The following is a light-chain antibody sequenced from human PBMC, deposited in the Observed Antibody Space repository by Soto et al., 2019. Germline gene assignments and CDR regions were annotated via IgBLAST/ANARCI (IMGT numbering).Light chain of an antibody. CDR1: SSDVGGYNY. Sequence: QPVLTQPASVSGSPGQSITISCTGTSSDVGGYNYVSWYQQHPGKAPKLMIYEVSNRPSGVSNRFSGSKSGNTASLTISGLQAEDEADYYCSSYTSSHVFGTGTKLTVL. CDR2: EVS. V-gene: IGLV2-14*01. J-gene: IGLJ1*01. CDR3: SSYTSSHV.